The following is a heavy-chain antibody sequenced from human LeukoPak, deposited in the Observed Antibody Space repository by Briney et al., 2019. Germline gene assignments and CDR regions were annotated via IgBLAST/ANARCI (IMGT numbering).Heavy chain of an antibody. Sequence: GGSLRLSCAASGFTFSSYEINWVRQTPGKGLEWVSYISSSGSTIYYADSVKGRFTVSRGNAKNSLYLQMNSLRAEDTAVYYCARYLRSNLYYMDVWGKGTTVTVSS. CDR1: GFTFSSYE. V-gene: IGHV3-48*03. CDR2: ISSSGSTI. J-gene: IGHJ6*03. CDR3: ARYLRSNLYYMDV. D-gene: IGHD1-14*01.